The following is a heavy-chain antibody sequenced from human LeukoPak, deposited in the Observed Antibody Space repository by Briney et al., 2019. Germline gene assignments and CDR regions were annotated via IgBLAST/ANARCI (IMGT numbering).Heavy chain of an antibody. CDR1: GFSAITNY. Sequence: WGALRPPSAASGFSAITNYGGGFPRPPGRGREWVSVIYSGGSTHYTDSVKGRFTISRDNSKNTLYLQMNSLRAEDTALYYCAGSAAGALAYWGQGTLVTVSS. J-gene: IGHJ4*02. CDR2: IYSGGST. CDR3: AGSAAGALAY. D-gene: IGHD6-25*01. V-gene: IGHV3-66*01.